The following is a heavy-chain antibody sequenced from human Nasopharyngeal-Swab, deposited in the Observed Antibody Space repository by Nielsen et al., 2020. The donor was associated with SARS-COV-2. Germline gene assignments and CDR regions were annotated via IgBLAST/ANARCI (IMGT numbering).Heavy chain of an antibody. CDR2: VNSDGSRP. CDR3: ARASLAAAGTQDF. Sequence: GESLKISCAASGFTFNNYWMHWVRQAPGKGLGWVARVNSDGSRPSYADSVKGRVTLSRDNAKNTLFLQMHSLRAEDTAVYYCARASLAAAGTQDFWGQGTLVTVSS. V-gene: IGHV3-74*01. J-gene: IGHJ4*02. CDR1: GFTFNNYW. D-gene: IGHD6-13*01.